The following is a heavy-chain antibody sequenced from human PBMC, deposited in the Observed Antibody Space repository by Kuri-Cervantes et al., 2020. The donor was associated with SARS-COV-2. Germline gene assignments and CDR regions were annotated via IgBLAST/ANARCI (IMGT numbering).Heavy chain of an antibody. CDR3: AKIPYSYGSPFAYYGMDV. J-gene: IGHJ6*02. D-gene: IGHD5-18*01. Sequence: GESLKISCAASGFTFSSYSMNWVRQAPGKGLEWVAVIWDDGSNKYYADSVEGRFTISRDNSKNTLYLQMHSLSAQDTAVYYCAKIPYSYGSPFAYYGMDVWGQGTTVTVSS. CDR2: IWDDGSNK. V-gene: IGHV3-33*06. CDR1: GFTFSSYS.